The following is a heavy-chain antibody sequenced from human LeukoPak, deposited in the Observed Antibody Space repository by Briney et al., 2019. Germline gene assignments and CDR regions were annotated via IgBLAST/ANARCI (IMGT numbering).Heavy chain of an antibody. CDR2: IKQDGSEK. V-gene: IGHV3-7*03. Sequence: GGSLRLSCAASGYTLSRYWMSWVRQAPGKGREWVANIKQDGSEKYYVDSVKGRFTISRDNAKNSLYLQMNSLRAEDTAVYYCARDKDKWLRFGGLNWFDPWGQGTLVTVSS. CDR1: GYTLSRYW. CDR3: ARDKDKWLRFGGLNWFDP. D-gene: IGHD5-12*01. J-gene: IGHJ5*02.